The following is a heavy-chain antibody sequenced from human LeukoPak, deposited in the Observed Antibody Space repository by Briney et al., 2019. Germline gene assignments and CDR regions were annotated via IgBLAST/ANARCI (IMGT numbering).Heavy chain of an antibody. V-gene: IGHV3-7*04. D-gene: IGHD3-22*01. CDR2: IKQDGSEK. Sequence: EGSLRLSCAASGFTFSSYWMSWVRQAPGKGLEWVANIKQDGSEKYYVDSVKGRFTISRDNAKNSLYLQMNSLRAEDTAVYYWAGGGYDSSGYRDYWGQGTLVTVS. CDR1: GFTFSSYW. CDR3: AGGGYDSSGYRDY. J-gene: IGHJ4*02.